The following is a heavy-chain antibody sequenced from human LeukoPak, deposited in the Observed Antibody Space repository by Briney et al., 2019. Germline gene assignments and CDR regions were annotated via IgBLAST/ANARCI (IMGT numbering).Heavy chain of an antibody. CDR1: RGSISSSSYY. CDR3: ARPRQGDYYFDY. CDR2: IYYSGNT. J-gene: IGHJ4*02. D-gene: IGHD2-21*02. Sequence: SETLSLTCTVSRGSISSSSYYWGWIRQPPGKGLEWIGSIYYSGNTYYNPSLKSRVTISVDTSKNQFSLKLSSVTAADTAVYYCARPRQGDYYFDYWGQGTLVTVSS. V-gene: IGHV4-39*01.